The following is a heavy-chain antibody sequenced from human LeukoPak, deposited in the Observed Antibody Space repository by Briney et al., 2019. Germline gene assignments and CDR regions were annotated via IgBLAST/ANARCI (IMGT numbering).Heavy chain of an antibody. J-gene: IGHJ4*02. CDR2: IYPGDSDT. V-gene: IGHV5-51*01. D-gene: IGHD3-10*01. CDR3: ASHTRDYYGSGSYWPLTI. Sequence: GESLKISRKGSGYSFNSYWIGWVRQMPGKSLEWMGIIYPGDSDTRYSPSFQGQVTISADKSISTAYLQWSSRKASDTAMYYCASHTRDYYGSGSYWPLTIWGQGTLVTVSS. CDR1: GYSFNSYW.